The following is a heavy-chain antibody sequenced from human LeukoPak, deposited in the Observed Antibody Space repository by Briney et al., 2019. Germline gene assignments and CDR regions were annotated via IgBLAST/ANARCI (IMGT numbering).Heavy chain of an antibody. Sequence: ASVKVSCMASGYTFTGYYMHWVRQAPGQGLEWMGRINPNSGGTIYAQKFQGSVTMTRDTSISTAYMELSRLTSDDTAVYYCARGVYSSSAGVDYWGQGTLVTVSS. CDR2: INPNSGGT. CDR1: GYTFTGYY. J-gene: IGHJ4*02. CDR3: ARGVYSSSAGVDY. D-gene: IGHD6-6*01. V-gene: IGHV1-2*06.